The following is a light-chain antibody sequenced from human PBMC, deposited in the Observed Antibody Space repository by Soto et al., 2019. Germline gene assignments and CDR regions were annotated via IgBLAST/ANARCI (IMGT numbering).Light chain of an antibody. J-gene: IGKJ5*01. Sequence: IVLTQSPATLSSSPGERATLSCRASQSVSSYLAWYQQKPGQAPRLLIYDASNRATGIPARFSGSGSGTDFTLTISSLEPEDFAVYYCQKRSNWPPTFGQGTRLEI. CDR3: QKRSNWPPT. CDR1: QSVSSY. CDR2: DAS. V-gene: IGKV3-11*01.